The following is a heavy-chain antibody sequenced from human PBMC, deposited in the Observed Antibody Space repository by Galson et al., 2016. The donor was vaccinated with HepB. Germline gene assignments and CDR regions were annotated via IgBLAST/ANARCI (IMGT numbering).Heavy chain of an antibody. CDR3: ARAYSYGGDPGY. CDR2: IWFDGNKK. D-gene: IGHD2-21*02. V-gene: IGHV3-33*01. J-gene: IGHJ4*02. CDR1: GFTLSSHG. Sequence: SLRLSCAASGFTLSSHGMHWVRQAPGKGLEWVAFIWFDGNKKSYAESVKGRFTVSRDNSNDTLFLQMNSLRVEDTAIYYCARAYSYGGDPGYWGQGTLVTVSS.